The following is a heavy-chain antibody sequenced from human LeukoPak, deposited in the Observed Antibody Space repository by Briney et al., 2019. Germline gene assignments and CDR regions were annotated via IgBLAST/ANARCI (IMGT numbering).Heavy chain of an antibody. CDR1: GFTFSSYG. Sequence: GRSLRLSCAASGFTFSSYGMHWVRQAPGKGLEWVAVISYDGSNKYYADSVKGRFTISRDNSKNTLYLQMNSLRAEDTAVYYCAKDEDYYDSSGYFYPGGLDYWGQGTLVTVSS. CDR2: ISYDGSNK. D-gene: IGHD3-22*01. V-gene: IGHV3-30*18. J-gene: IGHJ4*02. CDR3: AKDEDYYDSSGYFYPGGLDY.